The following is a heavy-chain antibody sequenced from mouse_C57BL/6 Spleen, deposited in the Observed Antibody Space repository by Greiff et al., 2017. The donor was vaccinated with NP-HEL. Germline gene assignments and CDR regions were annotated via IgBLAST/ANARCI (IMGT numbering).Heavy chain of an antibody. D-gene: IGHD2-1*01. CDR2: IYPGDGDT. Sequence: VKLVESGAELVKPGASVKISCKASGYAFSSYWMNWVKQRPGKGLEWIGQIYPGDGDTNYNGKFKGKATLTADKSSSTAYMQLSSLTSEDSAVYFCAREESPYGNYAMDYWGQGTSVTVSS. CDR1: GYAFSSYW. J-gene: IGHJ4*01. V-gene: IGHV1-80*01. CDR3: AREESPYGNYAMDY.